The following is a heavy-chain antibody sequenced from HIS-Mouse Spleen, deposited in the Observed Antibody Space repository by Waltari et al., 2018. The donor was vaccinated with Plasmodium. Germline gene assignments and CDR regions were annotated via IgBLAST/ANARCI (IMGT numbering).Heavy chain of an antibody. Sequence: EVQLLESGGCLVQPGGSLRLSCAASGFHLRRYWMSWGRQAPGKVLEWVANIKQDGSEKYYVDSVKGRFTISRDNAKNSLYLQMNSLRAEDTAVYYCASSWYWYFDLWGRGTLVTVSS. V-gene: IGHV3-7*01. CDR2: IKQDGSEK. CDR1: GFHLRRYW. J-gene: IGHJ2*01. CDR3: ASSWYWYFDL. D-gene: IGHD6-13*01.